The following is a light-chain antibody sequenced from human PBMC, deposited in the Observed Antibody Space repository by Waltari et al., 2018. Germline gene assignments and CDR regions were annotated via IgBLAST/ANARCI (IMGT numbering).Light chain of an antibody. J-gene: IGLJ2*01. CDR3: AAWDDSLNVVI. CDR1: SSNIGINT. V-gene: IGLV1-44*01. Sequence: QSVLSQPPSATATPGQWITISSSGSSSNIGINTVNWFQLLPGTAPKLLIYANNRRPSGVPERFSGSKSGTSASLDISGLQSEDEADYYCAAWDDSLNVVIFGGGTKLSVL. CDR2: ANN.